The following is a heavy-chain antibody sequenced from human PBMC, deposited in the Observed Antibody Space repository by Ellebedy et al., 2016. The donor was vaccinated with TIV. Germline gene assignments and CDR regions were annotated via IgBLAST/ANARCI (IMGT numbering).Heavy chain of an antibody. CDR3: AYGSGKYDNGYYYYGMDF. CDR1: GYTFTGYY. V-gene: IGHV1-2*02. CDR2: INPNSGDT. Sequence: AASVKVSCKASGYTFTGYYIHWVRQAPGQGLEWMGWINPNSGDTNYAQKFQDRVTMTRDTSISSAYMEVSRLRSDDTAVYYCAYGSGKYDNGYYYYGMDFWGQGTTVTVSS. J-gene: IGHJ6*02. D-gene: IGHD3-10*01.